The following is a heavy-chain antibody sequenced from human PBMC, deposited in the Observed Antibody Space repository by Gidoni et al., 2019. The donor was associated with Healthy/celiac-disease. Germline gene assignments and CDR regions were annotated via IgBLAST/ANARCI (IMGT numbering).Heavy chain of an antibody. V-gene: IGHV1-69*02. Sequence: EVKKPGSSVKVSCKASGGTFSSYTISWVRQAPGQGLEWMGRIIPILGIANYAQKFQGRVTITADKSTSTAYMELSSLRSEDTAVYYCAMYRYYYYGMDVWGQGTTVTVSS. D-gene: IGHD2-2*01. CDR1: GGTFSSYT. CDR3: AMYRYYYYGMDV. J-gene: IGHJ6*02. CDR2: IIPILGIA.